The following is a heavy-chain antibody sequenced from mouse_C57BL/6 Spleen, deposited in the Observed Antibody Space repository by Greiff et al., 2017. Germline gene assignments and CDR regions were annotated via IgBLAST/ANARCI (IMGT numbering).Heavy chain of an antibody. CDR3: ARHPYGSSYNWFAY. V-gene: IGHV5-12*01. D-gene: IGHD1-1*01. CDR1: GFTFSDYY. CDR2: ISNGGGST. Sequence: VQLKESGGGLVQPGGSLKLSCAASGFTFSDYYMYWVRQTPEKRLEWVAYISNGGGSTYYPDTVKGRFTISRDNAKNTLYLQMSRLKSEDTAMYYCARHPYGSSYNWFAYWGQGTLVTVSA. J-gene: IGHJ3*01.